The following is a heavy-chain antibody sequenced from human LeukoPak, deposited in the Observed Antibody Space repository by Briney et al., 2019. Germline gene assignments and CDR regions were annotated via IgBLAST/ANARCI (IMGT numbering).Heavy chain of an antibody. CDR2: INAGNGNT. D-gene: IGHD3-10*01. J-gene: IGHJ6*02. CDR1: GYTFTSYA. Sequence: ASVKVSCKASGYTFTSYAMHWVRQAPGQRREWMGWINAGNGNTKYSQKFQGRVTITRDTSASTAYMELSSLRSEDTAVYYCARGERITMVRGATYYYYYGMDVWGQGTTVTVSS. CDR3: ARGERITMVRGATYYYYYGMDV. V-gene: IGHV1-3*01.